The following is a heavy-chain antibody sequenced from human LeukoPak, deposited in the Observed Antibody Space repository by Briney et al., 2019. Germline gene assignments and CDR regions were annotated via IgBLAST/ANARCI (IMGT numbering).Heavy chain of an antibody. CDR3: ARERYSSSWYGY. V-gene: IGHV1-8*01. Sequence: ASVKVSCKASGYTFTSYDINWVRQATGQGLEWMGWMNPNSGNTGYAQKFQGRVTMTRNTSISTAYMELSRLRSDDTAVYYCARERYSSSWYGYWGQGTLVTVSS. CDR2: MNPNSGNT. CDR1: GYTFTSYD. J-gene: IGHJ4*02. D-gene: IGHD6-13*01.